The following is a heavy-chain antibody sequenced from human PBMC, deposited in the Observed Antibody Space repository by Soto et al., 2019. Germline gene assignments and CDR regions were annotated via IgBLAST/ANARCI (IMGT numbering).Heavy chain of an antibody. CDR2: IWIDGINK. CDR1: GLTSTTIG. CDR3: ARGGGYNFGSPKFDY. Sequence: QVELAESGGARVRLGGSLRLSGAAPGLTSTTIGWNGALRVPGKGLEWVAVIWIDGINKYYADSVKGRFTISRDNSNNTVFLHMSSLRPEDTALYYCARGGGYNFGSPKFDYWGQGAQVTVSS. D-gene: IGHD5-12*01. J-gene: IGHJ4*02. V-gene: IGHV3-33*01.